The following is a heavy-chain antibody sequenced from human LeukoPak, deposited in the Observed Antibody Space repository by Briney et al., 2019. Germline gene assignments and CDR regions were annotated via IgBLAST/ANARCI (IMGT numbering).Heavy chain of an antibody. CDR3: AREITYQHSSAYDY. CDR1: GFTFSSYV. J-gene: IGHJ4*02. CDR2: ISGVGSVN. V-gene: IGHV3-48*03. Sequence: GGSLRLSCAASGFTFSSYVMNWVRQAPGKGLEWVSYISGVGSVNNYADSVKGRFTISRDNAKNSLYLEMNSLRAEDTALYFCAREITYQHSSAYDYWGQGTRVTVSS. D-gene: IGHD3-22*01.